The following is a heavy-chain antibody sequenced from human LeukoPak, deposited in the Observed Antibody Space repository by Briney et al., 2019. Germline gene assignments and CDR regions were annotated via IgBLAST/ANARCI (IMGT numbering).Heavy chain of an antibody. V-gene: IGHV4-34*01. CDR3: ARHRIGYYGSGRYYPFDY. D-gene: IGHD3-10*01. J-gene: IGHJ4*02. Sequence: PSETLSLTCAVYGGSFSGYYWSWIRQPPGKGLEWIGEINHSGSTNYNPSLKSRVTISVDTSKNQFSLKLSSVTAADTAVYYCARHRIGYYGSGRYYPFDYWGQGTLVTVSS. CDR1: GGSFSGYY. CDR2: INHSGST.